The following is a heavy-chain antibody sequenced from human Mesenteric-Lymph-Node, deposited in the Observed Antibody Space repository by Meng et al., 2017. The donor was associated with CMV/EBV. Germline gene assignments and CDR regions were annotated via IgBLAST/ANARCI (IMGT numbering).Heavy chain of an antibody. CDR1: GFTFSNYW. CDR2: TNTDGSST. J-gene: IGHJ4*02. V-gene: IGHV3-74*01. CDR3: ARVAVRYRAFDSHFDY. D-gene: IGHD5-12*01. Sequence: GESLKISCEASGFTFSNYWMHWVRQAPGKRLVWVSRTNTDGSSTNYVDSVKGRFTISRDNAKNTLYLQMSTLRPDDTAVYYCARVAVRYRAFDSHFDYWGQGTLVTVSS.